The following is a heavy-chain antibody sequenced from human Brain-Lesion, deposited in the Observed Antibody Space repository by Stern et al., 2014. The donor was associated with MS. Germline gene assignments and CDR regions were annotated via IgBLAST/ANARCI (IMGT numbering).Heavy chain of an antibody. CDR1: GFIFSDYY. J-gene: IGHJ6*02. Sequence: VQLVESGGGLVKPGGSLRLSCAASGFIFSDYYMSWIRQAPGKGLEWVSYIGRSGDSKYYADSVKGRFTISRDNAKNSLYLQMNSLRAEDTAVYYCARGPRRYYGSESPNTYYYGMDVWGQGTTVTVSS. D-gene: IGHD3-10*01. CDR3: ARGPRRYYGSESPNTYYYGMDV. V-gene: IGHV3-11*01. CDR2: IGRSGDSK.